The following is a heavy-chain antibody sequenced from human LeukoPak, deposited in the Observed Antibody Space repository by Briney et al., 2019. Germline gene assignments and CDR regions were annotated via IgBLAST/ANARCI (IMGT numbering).Heavy chain of an antibody. D-gene: IGHD3-10*01. CDR2: ISPNNGDR. J-gene: IGHJ4*02. CDR3: VRSPIGASAY. CDR1: GYTFSDSY. Sequence: GASVKVSCKPSGYTFSDSYIHWVRQAPGVGLQWMGWISPNNGDRNYAEDFQGRVTMTRDTSIRTAYMELTRLTLNDTAVYYCVRSPIGASAYWGRGTLVTVSS. V-gene: IGHV1-2*02.